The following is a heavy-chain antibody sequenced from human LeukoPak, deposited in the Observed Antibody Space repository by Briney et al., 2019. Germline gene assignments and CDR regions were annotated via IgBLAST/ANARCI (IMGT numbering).Heavy chain of an antibody. D-gene: IGHD3-9*01. Sequence: SETLSLTCIVSGGFISSSSYYWGWIRQPPGKGLEWIGSIYYSGSTYYNPSLKSRVTISVDTSKNQFPLKLRSVTAADTAVYYCARVSYFDWLLGWFDPWGQGTLVTVSS. CDR1: GGFISSSSYY. CDR3: ARVSYFDWLLGWFDP. J-gene: IGHJ5*02. V-gene: IGHV4-39*06. CDR2: IYYSGST.